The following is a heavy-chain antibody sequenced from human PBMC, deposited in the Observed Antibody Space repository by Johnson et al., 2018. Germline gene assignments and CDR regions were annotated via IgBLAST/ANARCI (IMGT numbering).Heavy chain of an antibody. V-gene: IGHV3-48*02. Sequence: VQLVESGGGLVQPGGSLRLSCVASGFTFSPYGMNWVRQAPGKGLEWVSYISNSSSNIYYADSVEGRFTISRDNAKNSLYPQMNRLRDEDTAVYYCARNAFCSSSTTCYKEAFDIWGQGTTVTVSS. CDR1: GFTFSPYG. D-gene: IGHD2-2*01. J-gene: IGHJ3*02. CDR2: ISNSSSNI. CDR3: ARNAFCSSSTTCYKEAFDI.